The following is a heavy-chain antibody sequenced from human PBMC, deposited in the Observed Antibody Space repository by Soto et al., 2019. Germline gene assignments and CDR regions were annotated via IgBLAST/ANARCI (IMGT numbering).Heavy chain of an antibody. CDR3: ARDRGDGADYVGPDRGFDAFDI. J-gene: IGHJ3*02. V-gene: IGHV1-69*06. CDR1: GGTFSSYA. Sequence: QVQLVQSGAEVKKPGSSVKVSCKASGGTFSSYAISWVRQAPGQGLEWMGGIIPIFGTANYAQKFQGRVTITADKSTSTADMELSSLRSEDTAVYYCARDRGDGADYVGPDRGFDAFDIWGQGTMVTVSS. D-gene: IGHD4-17*01. CDR2: IIPIFGTA.